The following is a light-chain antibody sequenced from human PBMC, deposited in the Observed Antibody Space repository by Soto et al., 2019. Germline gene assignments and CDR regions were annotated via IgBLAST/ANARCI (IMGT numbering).Light chain of an antibody. J-gene: IGLJ1*01. CDR2: HNS. V-gene: IGLV1-40*01. CDR3: QSYGRRLRGSRV. Sequence: QSVLTQPPSVSGAPGQRVTISCTGSSSNIGAGYDVHWYQQLPGTAPKLLIYHNSNRPSGVPDRFSGSKSGTSASLAITGLQAEDDADYYRQSYGRRLRGSRVFGTGTKVTGL. CDR1: SSNIGAGYD.